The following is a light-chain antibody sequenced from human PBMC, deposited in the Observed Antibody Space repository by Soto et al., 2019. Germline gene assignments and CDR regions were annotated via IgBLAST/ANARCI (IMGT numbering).Light chain of an antibody. Sequence: QSALTQPASVSGSPGQSITISCTGTSSDVGAYNYVSWYQQHPGKAPTLMISEVSNRPSGVSNRFSGSKSGNAASLTISGLQAEDEADYYCSSYTGSNLGVFGTGTKATVL. CDR3: SSYTGSNLGV. CDR1: SSDVGAYNY. CDR2: EVS. V-gene: IGLV2-14*01. J-gene: IGLJ1*01.